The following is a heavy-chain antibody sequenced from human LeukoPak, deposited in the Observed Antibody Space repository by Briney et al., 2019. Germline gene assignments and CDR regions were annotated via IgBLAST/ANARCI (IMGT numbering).Heavy chain of an antibody. D-gene: IGHD2-15*01. CDR3: ARDSGSNYCSGGSCYPPQFDLKDY. CDR2: INPNSGGT. J-gene: IGHJ4*02. CDR1: GYTFTGSY. V-gene: IGHV1-2*02. Sequence: GASVKVSCKASGYTFTGSYIHWVRQAPGQGLEWMGWINPNSGGTKYTQKFQGRVTMTRDTSISTAYMELSRLRSDDTAVYYCARDSGSNYCSGGSCYPPQFDLKDYWGQGTLVTVSS.